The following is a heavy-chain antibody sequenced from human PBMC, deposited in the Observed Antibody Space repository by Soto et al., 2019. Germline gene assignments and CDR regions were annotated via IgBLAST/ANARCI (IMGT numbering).Heavy chain of an antibody. CDR2: IYYSGST. D-gene: IGHD4-17*01. V-gene: IGHV4-59*08. CDR1: GGSISSYY. CDR3: ARHDNTVVPFDY. J-gene: IGHJ4*02. Sequence: QVQLQESGPGLVKPSETLSLTCTVSGGSISSYYWSWIRQPPGKGLEWIGYIYYSGSTNYNPSLKSRVTISVDTSKNQFSLKLSSVTAADTAVYYCARHDNTVVPFDYWGQGTLVTVSS.